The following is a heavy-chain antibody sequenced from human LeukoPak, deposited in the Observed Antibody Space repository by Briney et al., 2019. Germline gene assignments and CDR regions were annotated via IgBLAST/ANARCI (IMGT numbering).Heavy chain of an antibody. CDR1: RFTFSNYA. CDR2: ITGSGDYT. V-gene: IGHV3-23*01. CDR3: ARGCSGGSCYEPKFDP. J-gene: IGHJ5*02. Sequence: PGGSLRLSCAASRFTFSNYAMSWVRQAPGKGLEWVSAITGSGDYTDYADSVKGRFTISRDDAKNSLYLQMNSLRAEDTAVYYCARGCSGGSCYEPKFDPWGQGTLVTVSS. D-gene: IGHD2-15*01.